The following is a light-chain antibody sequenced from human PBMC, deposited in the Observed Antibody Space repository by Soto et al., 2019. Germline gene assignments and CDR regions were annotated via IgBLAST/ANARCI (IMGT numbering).Light chain of an antibody. J-gene: IGKJ4*01. V-gene: IGKV2-28*01. CDR3: QQYGNAPLA. Sequence: DIVMTQSPLSLSVTPGEAASISCRCTQSLLHRNGNNYLDWYLQKPGQSPQLLISLASNRASGVPDRFSGSVSGTDFTLTISRLEPEDFGVYYCQQYGNAPLAFGGGTRV. CDR1: QSLLHRNGNNY. CDR2: LAS.